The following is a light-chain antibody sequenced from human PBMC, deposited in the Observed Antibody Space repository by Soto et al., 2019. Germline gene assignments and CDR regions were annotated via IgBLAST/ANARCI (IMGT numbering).Light chain of an antibody. J-gene: IGKJ1*01. CDR3: MQALQTLWT. CDR2: LGS. Sequence: DIVMTQSPLSLPVTPGEPASISCRSSQSLLHSDGYNYLDWYLQKPGQSPQLLIYLGSNWASGVPDRFSGSGSGPDFTLKISRVEAEDVGVYYCMQALQTLWTFGQGTKVEIK. V-gene: IGKV2-28*01. CDR1: QSLLHSDGYNY.